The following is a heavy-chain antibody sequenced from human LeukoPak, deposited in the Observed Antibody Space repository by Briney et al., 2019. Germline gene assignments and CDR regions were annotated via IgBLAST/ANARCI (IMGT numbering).Heavy chain of an antibody. J-gene: IGHJ5*02. CDR1: GYSISSGYY. D-gene: IGHD4-17*01. CDR2: IYHSGST. Sequence: SSETLSLICTVSGYSISSGYYWGWIRQPPGKGLEWIGSIYHSGSTYYNPSLKSRVTISVDTSKNQFSLKLSSVTAADTAVYYCARGTMTTVTPWGQGTLVTVSS. CDR3: ARGTMTTVTP. V-gene: IGHV4-38-2*02.